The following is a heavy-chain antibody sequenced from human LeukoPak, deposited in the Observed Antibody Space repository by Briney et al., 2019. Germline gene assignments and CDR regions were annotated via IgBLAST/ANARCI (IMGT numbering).Heavy chain of an antibody. D-gene: IGHD5-12*01. Sequence: SQTLSLTCAISGDSVSSNSAAWNWIRQSPSRGLEWLGRTYYRSKWYNDYAVSVKSRITINPDTSKNQFSLQLNSVTPEDTAVYYCARDNYSGYVNYHYYMDVWGKGTTVTVSS. J-gene: IGHJ6*03. CDR1: GDSVSSNSAA. V-gene: IGHV6-1*01. CDR2: TYYRSKWYN. CDR3: ARDNYSGYVNYHYYMDV.